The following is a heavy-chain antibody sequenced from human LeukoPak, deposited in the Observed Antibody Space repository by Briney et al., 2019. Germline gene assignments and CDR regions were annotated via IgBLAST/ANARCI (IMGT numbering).Heavy chain of an antibody. Sequence: GGSLRLSCTACGFTLSSYDMIWLRQAPGKGLEWVSTVSGSGGSTYNADSVKGRFTLSRDNSKNTLYLQMNSLRAGDTAVYYCAKWSYFSDYWGQGTLVTVSS. CDR1: GFTLSSYD. CDR2: VSGSGGST. V-gene: IGHV3-23*01. CDR3: AKWSYFSDY. D-gene: IGHD1-26*01. J-gene: IGHJ4*02.